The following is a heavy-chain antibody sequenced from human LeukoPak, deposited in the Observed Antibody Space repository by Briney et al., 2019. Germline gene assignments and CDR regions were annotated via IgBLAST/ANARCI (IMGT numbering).Heavy chain of an antibody. J-gene: IGHJ6*03. CDR1: GFTFSSYA. CDR3: ARDGMTTVAPRHYYYYVDV. CDR2: ISYDGSNK. D-gene: IGHD4-23*01. Sequence: GRSLRLSCAASGFTFSSYAMHWVRQAPGKGLEWVAVISYDGSNKYYADSVKGRFTISRDNSKNTLYLQMNSLRAEDTAGYYCARDGMTTVAPRHYYYYVDVWGKGTTVTVSS. V-gene: IGHV3-30*04.